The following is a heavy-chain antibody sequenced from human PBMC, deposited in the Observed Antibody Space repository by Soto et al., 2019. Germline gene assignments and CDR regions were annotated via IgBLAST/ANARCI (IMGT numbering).Heavy chain of an antibody. Sequence: QVQLVQSGAEVKKPGASVKVSCKASGYTFTSYGISWVRQAPGQGLEWMGWISAYNGHTNYAQKLQVRVTITTDTSPRTGHLELRSLGSDDTAVYYCARSDYPLDSVGQGTLVTVSS. CDR3: ARSDYPLDS. CDR1: GYTFTSYG. J-gene: IGHJ5*01. D-gene: IGHD4-17*01. V-gene: IGHV1-18*01. CDR2: ISAYNGHT.